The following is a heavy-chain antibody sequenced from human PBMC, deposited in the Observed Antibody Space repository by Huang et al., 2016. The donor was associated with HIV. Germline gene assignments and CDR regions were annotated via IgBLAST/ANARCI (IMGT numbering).Heavy chain of an antibody. J-gene: IGHJ5*01. D-gene: IGHD6-13*01. CDR1: GFSILIYY. CDR3: AREGITPSGTEVSGFDF. V-gene: IGHV1-46*03. Sequence: QVQLVQSGAEVKKPGASVTISCKASGFSILIYYIHWVRQAPGQGLEWMEIVNPSGGGADYAQKFKGRVSMTRDTSTRTLYMELSSLRSEDTAVYYCAREGITPSGTEVSGFDFWGQGTPVSVSS. CDR2: VNPSGGGA.